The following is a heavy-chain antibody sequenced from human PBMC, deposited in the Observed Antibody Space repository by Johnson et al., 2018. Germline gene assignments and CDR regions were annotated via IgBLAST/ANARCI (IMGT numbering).Heavy chain of an antibody. CDR1: GFTFSSYG. D-gene: IGHD2-2*01. CDR3: ARDQDCSSTSCLGMDV. Sequence: QVQLVESGGGVVQPGRSLRLSCAASGFTFSSYGMHWVRQAPGKGLEWVAVLWYDGSNKYYADPVKGRFTSSRDNSKNTLYMQMNSLRTEDTAVYYWARDQDCSSTSCLGMDVWGRGTTVTVSS. CDR2: LWYDGSNK. V-gene: IGHV3-33*01. J-gene: IGHJ6*02.